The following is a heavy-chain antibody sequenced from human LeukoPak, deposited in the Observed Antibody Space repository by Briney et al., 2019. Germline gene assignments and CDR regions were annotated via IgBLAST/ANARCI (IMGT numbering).Heavy chain of an antibody. V-gene: IGHV4-38-2*01. J-gene: IGHJ4*02. CDR2: INYSGNT. D-gene: IGHD3-22*01. CDR3: ARGYDY. Sequence: SETLSLTCAVSGYSISSGYYWGWIRQPPGKGLEWIGIINYSGNTYYNPSLWSRATISVDTSTNQFSLNLNSVTASDTAVYYCARGYDYWGQGTLVAVSS. CDR1: GYSISSGYY.